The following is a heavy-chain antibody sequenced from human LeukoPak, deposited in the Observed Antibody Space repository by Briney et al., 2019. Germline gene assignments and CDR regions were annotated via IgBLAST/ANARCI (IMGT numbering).Heavy chain of an antibody. V-gene: IGHV3-21*01. Sequence: PGGSLRLSCAASGFTFSSYSMNWVRQAPGKGLEWVSSISSSSSYIYYADSVKGRFTISRDNAKNSLYLQMNSLRAEDTAVYYCASATYYYDSSGYYYEVYFDYWGQGTLVTVSS. CDR1: GFTFSSYS. CDR3: ASATYYYDSSGYYYEVYFDY. J-gene: IGHJ4*02. CDR2: ISSSSSYI. D-gene: IGHD3-22*01.